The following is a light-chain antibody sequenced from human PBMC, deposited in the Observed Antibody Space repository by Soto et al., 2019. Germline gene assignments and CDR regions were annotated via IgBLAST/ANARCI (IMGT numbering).Light chain of an antibody. V-gene: IGLV1-44*01. CDR2: SNN. J-gene: IGLJ1*01. CDR1: SSNIGSNT. Sequence: QFVLTQSPSASGTPGQRVTISCSGSSSNIGSNTVNWYQQLPGTAPKVLIYSNNQRPSGVPDRFSGSKSDTSASLAISGLQSEDDADYYCAAWDYSLNAYVFGIGTKLTVL. CDR3: AAWDYSLNAYV.